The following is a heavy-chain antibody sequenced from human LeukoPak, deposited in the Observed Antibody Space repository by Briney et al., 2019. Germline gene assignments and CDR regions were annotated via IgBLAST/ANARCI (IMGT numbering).Heavy chain of an antibody. Sequence: LTGGSLRLSCATSRFTFSRYVMQWVRQAPGKGLEWVALTWYDGRINYYGDSVKGRFTTSRDHSKNRMNLQVDSLRPEDTAVHYCLRESDGCDIWGQGKMVTVS. V-gene: IGHV3-33*08. CDR1: RFTFSRYV. J-gene: IGHJ3*02. CDR3: LRESDGCDI. CDR2: TWYDGRIN.